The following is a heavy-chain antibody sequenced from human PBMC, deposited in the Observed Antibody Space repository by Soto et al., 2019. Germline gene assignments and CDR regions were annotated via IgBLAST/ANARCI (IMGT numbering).Heavy chain of an antibody. CDR3: AKVAQGDPLLIDYGVHX. CDR2: IAYDGSNK. J-gene: IGHJ6*02. Sequence: GGSLRLSFAASGFAFSSYGMFWVRQAPGKGLEWVSLIAYDGSNKYYADSVKVRFTVSRDNYKNTLYLQMNSLRAEDTAVYYCAKVAQGDPLLIDYGVHXWGQVTTVTVS. D-gene: IGHD2-15*01. CDR1: GFAFSSYG. V-gene: IGHV3-30*18.